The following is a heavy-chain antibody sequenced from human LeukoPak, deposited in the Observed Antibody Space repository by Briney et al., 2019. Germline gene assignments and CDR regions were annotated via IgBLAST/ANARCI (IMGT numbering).Heavy chain of an antibody. Sequence: SETLSLTRAVYGGSFSGYYWSWIRQPPGKGLEWIGEINHSGSTNYNPSLKSRVTISVDTSKNQFSLKLSSVTAADTAVYYCARTDRSSSYYYYYGMDVWGQGTTVTVSS. CDR3: ARTDRSSSYYYYYGMDV. D-gene: IGHD6-6*01. CDR1: GGSFSGYY. CDR2: INHSGST. V-gene: IGHV4-34*01. J-gene: IGHJ6*02.